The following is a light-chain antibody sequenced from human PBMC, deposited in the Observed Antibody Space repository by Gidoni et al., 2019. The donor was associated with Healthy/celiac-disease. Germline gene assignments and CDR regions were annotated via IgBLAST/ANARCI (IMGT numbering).Light chain of an antibody. Sequence: DIQMTQSPSSLSASVGDRVTITCRASQSISSYLNWYQQKPGKAPNLLIYAASSLQSGVSSRFSGSGSGTDFTLTISSLQPEDFATYYCQQSHSTPGAFGQGTKLEIK. V-gene: IGKV1-39*01. CDR3: QQSHSTPGA. CDR1: QSISSY. CDR2: AAS. J-gene: IGKJ2*01.